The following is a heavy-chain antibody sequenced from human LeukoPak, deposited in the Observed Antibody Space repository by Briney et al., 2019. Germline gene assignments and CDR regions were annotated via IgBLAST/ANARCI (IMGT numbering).Heavy chain of an antibody. J-gene: IGHJ4*02. CDR2: ISYDGSNK. D-gene: IGHD4-17*01. Sequence: GSLKLSFAASGFTFSSYAMHWVRPAPGKGLEWVAVISYDGSNKYYAGSVKGRFTISRDNSKNTLYLQMNSLRAEDTAVYYCARDPDDYGDYEFDYWGQGTLVTVSS. V-gene: IGHV3-30-3*01. CDR1: GFTFSSYA. CDR3: ARDPDDYGDYEFDY.